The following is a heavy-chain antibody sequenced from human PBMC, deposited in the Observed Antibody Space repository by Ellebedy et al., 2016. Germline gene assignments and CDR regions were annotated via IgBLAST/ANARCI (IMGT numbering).Heavy chain of an antibody. J-gene: IGHJ4*02. CDR3: ARDDAVAGVDY. CDR2: ISAYNGNT. CDR1: GYTFTSYG. D-gene: IGHD6-19*01. V-gene: IGHV1-18*01. Sequence: ASVKVSCKASGYTFTSYGISWVRQAPGQGLEWMGWISAYNGNTNYAQKLQGRVTMTKDTSASTAYMELSSLRSEDTAVYYCARDDAVAGVDYWGQGTLVTVSS.